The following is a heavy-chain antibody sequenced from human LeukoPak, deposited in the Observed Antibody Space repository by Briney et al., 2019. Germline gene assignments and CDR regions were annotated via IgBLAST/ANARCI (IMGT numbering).Heavy chain of an antibody. J-gene: IGHJ5*02. Sequence: PSGTLSLTCAVSGGSISSSNWWSWVRQPPGKGLEWIGEIYHSGSTNYNPSLKSRVTISVDTSKNQFSLKLSSVTAADTAVYYCAGWAGTKGWFDPWGQGTLVTVSS. CDR2: IYHSGST. CDR3: AGWAGTKGWFDP. V-gene: IGHV4-4*02. CDR1: GGSISSSNW. D-gene: IGHD6-19*01.